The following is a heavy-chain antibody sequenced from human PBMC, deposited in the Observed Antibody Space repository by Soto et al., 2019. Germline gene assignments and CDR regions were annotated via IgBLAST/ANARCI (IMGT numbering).Heavy chain of an antibody. CDR3: ARPQGSGWRFNALDF. CDR2: IIPMFGTA. V-gene: IGHV1-69*13. J-gene: IGHJ3*01. Sequence: SVKVSCKASGGTFGRNAINWVRQAPGQGLEWMGGIIPMFGTANHTQKFRDRIVITADESTNTAYLELNSLRYEDTAIYYCARPQGSGWRFNALDFWGQGTVVTVSS. CDR1: GGTFGRNA. D-gene: IGHD6-19*01.